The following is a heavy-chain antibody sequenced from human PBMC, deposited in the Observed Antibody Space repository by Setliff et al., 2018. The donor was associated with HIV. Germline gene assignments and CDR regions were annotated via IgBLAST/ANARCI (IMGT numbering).Heavy chain of an antibody. CDR1: GFTFSSYW. CDR3: AKDLIAVALDQ. CDR2: IKQDGSEK. D-gene: IGHD6-19*01. V-gene: IGHV3-7*01. J-gene: IGHJ4*02. Sequence: GGSLRLSCAASGFTFSSYWMSWVRQAPGKGLEWVANIKQDGSEKYYVDSVKGRFTISRDNAKNSLYLQMNSLRAEDTADYPVCAKDLIAVALDQWGQGTLVTVSS.